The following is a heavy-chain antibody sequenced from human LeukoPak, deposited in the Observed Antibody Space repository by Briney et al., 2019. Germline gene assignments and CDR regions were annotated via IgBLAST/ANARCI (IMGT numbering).Heavy chain of an antibody. D-gene: IGHD6-13*01. CDR3: ARTYSSSWQIHFDY. CDR2: IYYSGST. J-gene: IGHJ4*02. V-gene: IGHV4-59*01. Sequence: SETLSLTCTVSGGSISSYYWSWIRQPPGKGLEWMGYIYYSGSTNYNPSLKSRVTISVDTSKNQFSLKLSSVTAADTAVYYCARTYSSSWQIHFDYWGQGTLVTVSS. CDR1: GGSISSYY.